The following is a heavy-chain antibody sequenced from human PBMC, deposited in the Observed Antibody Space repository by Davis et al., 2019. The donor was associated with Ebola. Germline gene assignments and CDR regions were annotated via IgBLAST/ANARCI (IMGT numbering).Heavy chain of an antibody. D-gene: IGHD3-16*01. CDR3: ARDPVLAFGGVLSRPLDV. V-gene: IGHV1-3*01. CDR2: INAGNGNT. CDR1: GYTFTNYG. J-gene: IGHJ4*02. Sequence: AASVKVSCKPSGYTFTNYGVHWVRQAPGQRLEWMGWINAGNGNTKYSQKFQGRVTLTTDTAANTAYMDLSSLGFEDTAVYYCARDPVLAFGGVLSRPLDVWGQGTLVTVSS.